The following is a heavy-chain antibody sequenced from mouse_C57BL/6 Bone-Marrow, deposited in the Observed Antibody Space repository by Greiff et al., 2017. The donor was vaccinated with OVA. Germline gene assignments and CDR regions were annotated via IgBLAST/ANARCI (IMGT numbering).Heavy chain of an antibody. CDR1: GYTFTSYW. D-gene: IGHD1-1*01. CDR3: ARPSLYYYGSSYNYFDY. V-gene: IGHV1-61*01. J-gene: IGHJ2*01. Sequence: VQLQQPGAELVRPGSSVKLSCKASGYTFTSYWMDWVKQRPGQGLEWIGNIYPSDSETHYNQKFKDKATLTVDKSSSTAYMQLSSLTSEDSAVYYCARPSLYYYGSSYNYFDYWGQGTTLTVSS. CDR2: IYPSDSET.